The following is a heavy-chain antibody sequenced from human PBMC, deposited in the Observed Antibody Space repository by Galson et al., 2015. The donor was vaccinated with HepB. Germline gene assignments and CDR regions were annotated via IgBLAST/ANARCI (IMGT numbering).Heavy chain of an antibody. CDR2: ISSSSSTI. CDR1: GFTFSSYS. CDR3: ARDGYDYPFQSRTN. Sequence: SLRLSCAISGFTFSSYSMNWVRQAPGKGLEWVSYISSSSSTIYYADSVKGRFTISRDNAKNSLYLQMNSLRAEDTAVYYCARDGYDYPFQSRTNWGQGTLVTVSS. V-gene: IGHV3-48*01. J-gene: IGHJ4*02. D-gene: IGHD5-12*01.